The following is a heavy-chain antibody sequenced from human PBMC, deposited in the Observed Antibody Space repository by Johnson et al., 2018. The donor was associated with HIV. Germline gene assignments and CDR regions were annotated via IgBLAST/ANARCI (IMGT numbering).Heavy chain of an antibody. Sequence: EVHLVESGGGLVQPGGSLRLSCAASGFTFSSHWMHWVRQPPGKGLVWVSRINSDGSSTSYADSVKGRFTISRDNAKNTLYLQMNSLRVEDTAVYYCARAIDQGYSSGWSSDVYDIWGQGTMVTVSA. J-gene: IGHJ3*02. D-gene: IGHD6-19*01. CDR3: ARAIDQGYSSGWSSDVYDI. V-gene: IGHV3-74*02. CDR1: GFTFSSHW. CDR2: INSDGSST.